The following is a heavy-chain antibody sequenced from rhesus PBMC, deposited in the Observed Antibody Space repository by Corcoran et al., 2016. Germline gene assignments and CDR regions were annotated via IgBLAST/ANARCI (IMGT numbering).Heavy chain of an antibody. Sequence: EVQLVQSGAEVKKPGASVKISCKASGYTFTDYYLHWVRQAPGKGLEWMGRVDPADGEPKPAQKFQDRVTITADTSTGTAYMELSSLRSEDTAVYYCATKWADTAGTVLYYWGQGVLVTVSS. V-gene: IGHV1-111*02. CDR3: ATKWADTAGTVLYY. CDR1: GYTFTDYY. J-gene: IGHJ4*01. CDR2: VDPADGEP. D-gene: IGHD5-24*01.